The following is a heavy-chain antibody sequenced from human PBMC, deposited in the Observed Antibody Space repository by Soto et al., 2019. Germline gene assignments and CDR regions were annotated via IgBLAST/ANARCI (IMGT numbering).Heavy chain of an antibody. CDR3: ARDRGAVVGQFFDY. V-gene: IGHV3-74*01. D-gene: IGHD6-19*01. J-gene: IGHJ4*02. CDR1: GFTFSTYC. Sequence: GGSLRLSCAASGFTFSTYCMHWVRQAPGKGLVWVSRINSDGSSTSYADSVKGRFTISRDNAKNTLYLQMNSLRAEDTAVYYCARDRGAVVGQFFDYWGQGTLVTVSS. CDR2: INSDGSST.